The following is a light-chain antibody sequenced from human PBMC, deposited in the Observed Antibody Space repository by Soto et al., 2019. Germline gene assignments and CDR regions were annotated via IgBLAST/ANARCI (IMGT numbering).Light chain of an antibody. Sequence: EIVLTQSPGTLSLSPGERATLSCRASQSVSSSYLAWYQQKPGQAPRLLIYGASSRATGIPDRFSGSGSGTDFTLTISRLEPEDFAVYYCQHYNYWPYTFGQGTKVEIK. J-gene: IGKJ2*01. V-gene: IGKV3-20*01. CDR2: GAS. CDR3: QHYNYWPYT. CDR1: QSVSSSY.